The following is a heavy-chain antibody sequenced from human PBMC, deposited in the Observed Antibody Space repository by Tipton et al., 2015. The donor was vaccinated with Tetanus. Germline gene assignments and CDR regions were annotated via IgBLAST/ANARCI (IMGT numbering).Heavy chain of an antibody. CDR3: ARSLGSGRYFDY. D-gene: IGHD6-19*01. CDR2: INYYGTT. CDR1: RGSISRDIYN. V-gene: IGHV4-39*01. J-gene: IGHJ4*02. Sequence: TLSLTCTVSRGSISRDIYNWGWIRQPPGRGLQWIGNINYYGTTYYSPSLKSRVTMSVDPPKNQFSLQLNSVTPEDTAVYYCARSLGSGRYFDYWGQGTLVTVSS.